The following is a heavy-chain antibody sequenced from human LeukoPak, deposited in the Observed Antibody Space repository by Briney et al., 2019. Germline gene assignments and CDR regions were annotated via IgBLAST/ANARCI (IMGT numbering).Heavy chain of an antibody. Sequence: PGGSLRLSCAASGFTVSSNYMSWVRQAAGKGLEWVSVIYSGGTTYYADSVKGRFTISRDNSKNTLYLQVNSLRAEDTAVYYCARAQHFDYWGQGTLVTVSS. CDR2: IYSGGTT. D-gene: IGHD2-21*01. CDR1: GFTVSSNY. V-gene: IGHV3-53*01. J-gene: IGHJ4*02. CDR3: ARAQHFDY.